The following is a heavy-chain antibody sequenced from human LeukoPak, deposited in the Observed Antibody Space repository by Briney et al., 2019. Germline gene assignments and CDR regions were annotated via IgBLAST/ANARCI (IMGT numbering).Heavy chain of an antibody. CDR2: IYTSGST. CDR3: AREAYDFRSGSARDSGY. D-gene: IGHD3-3*01. CDR1: GGSISSGSYY. V-gene: IGHV4-61*02. Sequence: SQTLSLTCTVSGGSISSGSYYWSWIRQPAGKGLEWIGRIYTSGSTNYNPSLKSRVTLSVDASKNQFSLKLSSVTAADTAVYYCAREAYDFRSGSARDSGYWGQGTLVTVSS. J-gene: IGHJ4*02.